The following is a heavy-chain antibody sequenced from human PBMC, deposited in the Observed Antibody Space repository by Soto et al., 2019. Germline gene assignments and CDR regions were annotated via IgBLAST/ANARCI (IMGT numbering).Heavy chain of an antibody. Sequence: SETLSLTCTVSGGSISSSSYYWGWIRQPPGKGLEWIGRIYYSGSTYYNPSLKSRVTISVDTSKNQFSLRLGSVTAADTAVYYCSRHARPYYYDSSGYYAWGYFDYWGQGTLGTVS. CDR1: GGSISSSSYY. J-gene: IGHJ4*02. D-gene: IGHD3-22*01. V-gene: IGHV4-39*01. CDR2: IYYSGST. CDR3: SRHARPYYYDSSGYYAWGYFDY.